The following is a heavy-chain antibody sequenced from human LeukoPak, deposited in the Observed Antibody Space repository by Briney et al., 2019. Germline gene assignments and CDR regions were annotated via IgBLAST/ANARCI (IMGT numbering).Heavy chain of an antibody. J-gene: IGHJ4*02. CDR3: VRGSDS. CDR2: ISPDGIDK. Sequence: GGSLRLSCAASGFTLSNHWMNWVRQAPGKGLEWAANISPDGIDKYYVDSVRGRFTISGDNAKNSLYLQMSSLRAEDTAVYYCVRGSDSWGQGTLVTVSS. CDR1: GFTLSNHW. V-gene: IGHV3-7*01.